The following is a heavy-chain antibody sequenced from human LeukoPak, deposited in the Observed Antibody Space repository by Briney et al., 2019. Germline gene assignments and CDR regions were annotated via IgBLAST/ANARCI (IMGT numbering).Heavy chain of an antibody. Sequence: PGGSLRLSCAASGFTFSSYAMSWVRQAPGKGLEWVSAISGSGGSTYYADSVKGRFTISRDNSKNMLYLQMNSLRAEDTAVYYCAKGDYDILTGYIDYWGQGTLVTVSS. CDR1: GFTFSSYA. J-gene: IGHJ4*02. V-gene: IGHV3-23*01. CDR2: ISGSGGST. CDR3: AKGDYDILTGYIDY. D-gene: IGHD3-9*01.